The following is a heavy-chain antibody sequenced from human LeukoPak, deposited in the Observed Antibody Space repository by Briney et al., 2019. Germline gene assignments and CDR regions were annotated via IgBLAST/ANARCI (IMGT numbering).Heavy chain of an antibody. CDR2: IYYSGST. CDR3: ARNGPSDTLDI. Sequence: SETLSLTRTVSGGSISSSSYYWGWIRQPPGKGLEWIGSIYYSGSTYYNPSLKSRVTISVDTSKNQFSLKLSSVTAADTAVYFCARNGPSDTLDIWGQGTMVTVSS. CDR1: GGSISSSSYY. V-gene: IGHV4-39*07. J-gene: IGHJ3*02.